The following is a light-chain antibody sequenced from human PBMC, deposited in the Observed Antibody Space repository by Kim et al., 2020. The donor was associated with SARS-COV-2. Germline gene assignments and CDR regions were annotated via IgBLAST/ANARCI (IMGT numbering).Light chain of an antibody. Sequence: EIVLTQPPGTLSLSPGERATLSCRTSQSVCSRCLAWYQQKPGQAPRLLIYSVSNRATGIPDRFSGSGSGTDFTLTISRLEPEDFAVYYCQQYVIAPPYTFGQGTRLEIK. CDR1: QSVCSRC. V-gene: IGKV3-20*01. J-gene: IGKJ2*01. CDR3: QQYVIAPPYT. CDR2: SVS.